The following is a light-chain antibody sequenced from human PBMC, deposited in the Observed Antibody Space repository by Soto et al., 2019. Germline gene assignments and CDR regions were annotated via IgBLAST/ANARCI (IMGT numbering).Light chain of an antibody. CDR3: QTWGTGNVV. V-gene: IGLV4-69*01. CDR1: SGHSSYA. CDR2: LNSDGSH. J-gene: IGLJ2*01. Sequence: QPVLTQSPSASASLGASVKLTCTLSSGHSSYALAWHQQQPEKGPRYLMRLNSDGSHSRGDGIPDRFSGSSSGAERYLTISSLQSEDEADYYCQTWGTGNVVFGGGTKVTVL.